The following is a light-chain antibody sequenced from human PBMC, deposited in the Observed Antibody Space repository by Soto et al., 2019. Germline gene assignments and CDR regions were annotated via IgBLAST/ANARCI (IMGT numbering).Light chain of an antibody. V-gene: IGLV6-57*04. Sequence: NFMLTQPHSVSESPGKTVTISSTRSSGSIATNYVQWYQQRPGSAPTTVIYENNRRPSGVPERFSGSIDSSSNSASLTISGLKTEDEADFYCQSHSGKNYVFGTGTKLTVL. J-gene: IGLJ1*01. CDR1: SGSIATNY. CDR3: QSHSGKNYV. CDR2: ENN.